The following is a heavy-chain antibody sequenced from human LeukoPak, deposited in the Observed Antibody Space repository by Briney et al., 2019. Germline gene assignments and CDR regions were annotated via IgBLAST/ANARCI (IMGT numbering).Heavy chain of an antibody. CDR3: AKGDSLLRYFDWLLD. CDR2: ISGSGGST. Sequence: PGGSLRLSCAASGFTFSSYAMSWVRQAPGKGLEWVSAISGSGGSTYYADSVKGRFTISRDNSKNTLYLQMNSLRAEDTAVYYCAKGDSLLRYFDWLLDWGQGTLVTVSS. J-gene: IGHJ4*02. D-gene: IGHD3-9*01. CDR1: GFTFSSYA. V-gene: IGHV3-23*01.